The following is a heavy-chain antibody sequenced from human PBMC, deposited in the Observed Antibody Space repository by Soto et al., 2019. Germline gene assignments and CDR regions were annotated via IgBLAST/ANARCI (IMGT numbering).Heavy chain of an antibody. CDR3: ARLPLLWFGELKGPSNWFDP. CDR1: GYSFTSYW. CDR2: IYPGDSDT. V-gene: IGHV5-51*01. D-gene: IGHD3-10*01. J-gene: IGHJ5*02. Sequence: VESLKISCKGSGYSFTSYWIGWVRQMPGKGLEWMGIIYPGDSDTRYSPSFQDQVTISADKSISTAYLQWSSLKASDTAMYYCARLPLLWFGELKGPSNWFDPWGQGTLVTVSS.